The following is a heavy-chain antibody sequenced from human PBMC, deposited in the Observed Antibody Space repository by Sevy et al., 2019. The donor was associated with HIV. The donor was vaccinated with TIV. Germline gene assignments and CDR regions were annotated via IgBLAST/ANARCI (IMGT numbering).Heavy chain of an antibody. CDR1: GFSFSSYW. CDR2: IKGDGSEK. D-gene: IGHD1-26*01. CDR3: ARDCNSATCLWGLDV. V-gene: IGHV3-7*03. Sequence: GGSLRLSCAASGFSFSSYWMSWVRQAPGKGPEWVANIKGDGSEKYYVDSVRGRFTISRDNAKNSLYLQMNSLRGEDTALYYCARDCNSATCLWGLDVWGQWTTVTVSS. J-gene: IGHJ6*02.